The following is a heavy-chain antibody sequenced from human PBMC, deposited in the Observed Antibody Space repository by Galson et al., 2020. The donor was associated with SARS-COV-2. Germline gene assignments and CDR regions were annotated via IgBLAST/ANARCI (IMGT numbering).Heavy chain of an antibody. V-gene: IGHV3-30*03. CDR3: AREPGGGYSLGY. CDR1: GFTFSSYG. CDR2: IPYDGSKK. Sequence: GGSLRLSCAASGFTFSSYGMHWVRQAPGKGLEWVAVIPYDGSKKYYADSVKGRFTISRDNSKNTLYLQMNSLRAEDTAVYYCAREPGGGYSLGYWGQGTLVTVSS. D-gene: IGHD1-26*01. J-gene: IGHJ4*02.